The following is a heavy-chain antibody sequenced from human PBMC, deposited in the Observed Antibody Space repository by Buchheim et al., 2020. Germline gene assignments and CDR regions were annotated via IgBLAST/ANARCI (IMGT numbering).Heavy chain of an antibody. J-gene: IGHJ4*02. V-gene: IGHV1-18*01. CDR2: ISGYNGDTKK. Sequence: QVQLVQSGPEVKKTGASVRVSCKASGYIFNSYGLSWVRQAPGQGLEWMGWISGYNGDTKKNYAQKFQGRVTMTTDTSTRPAYLEVRSLRSDDTAVYYCARDLDDYGEAAEDVWGQGT. CDR3: ARDLDDYGEAAEDV. CDR1: GYIFNSYG. D-gene: IGHD4-17*01.